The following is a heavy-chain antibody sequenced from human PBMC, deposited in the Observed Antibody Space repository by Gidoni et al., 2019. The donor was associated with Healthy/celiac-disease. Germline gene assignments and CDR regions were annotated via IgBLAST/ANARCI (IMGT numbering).Heavy chain of an antibody. CDR3: AKDKGDSSGYFDY. CDR2: ISLDCGST. J-gene: IGHJ4*02. CDR1: GFTFDDYT. D-gene: IGHD6-19*01. Sequence: EVQLVESGGVVVQPGGSLRLACAASGFTFDDYTMHVVRQAPGKGLEWVSLISLDCGSTYYADSVKGRFTISRDNSKNSLYLQMNSLRTEDTALYYCAKDKGDSSGYFDYWGQGTLVTVSS. V-gene: IGHV3-43*01.